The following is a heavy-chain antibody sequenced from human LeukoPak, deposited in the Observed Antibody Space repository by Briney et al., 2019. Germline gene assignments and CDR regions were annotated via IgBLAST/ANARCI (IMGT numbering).Heavy chain of an antibody. V-gene: IGHV3-7*01. J-gene: IGHJ2*01. CDR1: GFTFSSYW. CDR3: ARDLRQGYGDRSYWYFDL. Sequence: GGSLRLSCAASGFTFSSYWMSWVRQAPGKGLEWVANIKQDGSEKYYVDSVKGRFTISRDNAKNSLYLQMNSLRAEDTAVYYCARDLRQGYGDRSYWYFDLWGRGTLVTVSS. CDR2: IKQDGSEK. D-gene: IGHD4-17*01.